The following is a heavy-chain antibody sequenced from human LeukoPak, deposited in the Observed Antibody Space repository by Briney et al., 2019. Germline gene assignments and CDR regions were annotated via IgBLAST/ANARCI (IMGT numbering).Heavy chain of an antibody. J-gene: IGHJ4*02. D-gene: IGHD3-10*01. CDR2: INHSGST. CDR1: GGSFSGYY. CDR3: ARHFIQYYYGSGSYTTRFDY. Sequence: SETLSLTCAVYGGSFSGYYWSWIRQPPGKGLEWIGEINHSGSTNYNPSLKSRVTISVGTSKNQFSLKLSSVTAADTAVYYCARHFIQYYYGSGSYTTRFDYWGQGTLVTVSS. V-gene: IGHV4-34*01.